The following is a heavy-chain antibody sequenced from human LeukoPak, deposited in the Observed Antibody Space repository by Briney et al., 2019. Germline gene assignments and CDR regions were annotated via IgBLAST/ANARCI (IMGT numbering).Heavy chain of an antibody. V-gene: IGHV4-34*01. CDR1: GGSFSGYY. D-gene: IGHD1-14*01. CDR3: ARGRPILSGYHYYYYMDV. J-gene: IGHJ6*03. CDR2: INHSGST. Sequence: SETLSLTCAVYGGSFSGYYWSWIRQPPGKGLEWIGEINHSGSTNYSPSLKSRVTIPVDTSKNQFSLKLSSVTAADTAVYYCARGRPILSGYHYYYYMDVWGKGTTVTVSS.